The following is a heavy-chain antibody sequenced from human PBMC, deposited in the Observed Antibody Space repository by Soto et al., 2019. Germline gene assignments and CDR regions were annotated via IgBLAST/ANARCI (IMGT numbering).Heavy chain of an antibody. CDR1: GDSVTISDYD. V-gene: IGHV4-39*01. CDR2: IHYSGST. J-gene: IGHJ4*02. D-gene: IGHD3-22*01. Sequence: QLQLQESGPGLVKPSETLSLTCTVSGDSVTISDYDWGWIRQPPGKGLEWIGSIHYSGSTYYNPSLKSRVTISGDTSKRQFSLTLTSVTAAAAAVYYCAAHDSGGYYAEYWGQGTLVTVSA. CDR3: AAHDSGGYYAEY.